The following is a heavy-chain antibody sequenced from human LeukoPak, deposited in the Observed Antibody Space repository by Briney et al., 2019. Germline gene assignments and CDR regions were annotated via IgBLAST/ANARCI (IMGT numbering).Heavy chain of an antibody. V-gene: IGHV1-69*04. CDR2: IIPILGIA. CDR1: GGTFSSYA. J-gene: IGHJ4*02. CDR3: ARFVGYSGYETRSSETFDY. Sequence: ASVKVSCKASGGTFSSYAISWVRQAPGQGLEWMGRIIPILGIANYAQKFQGRVTITADKSTSTAYMELSSLRSEDTAVYYCARFVGYSGYETRSSETFDYWGQGTLVTVSS. D-gene: IGHD5-12*01.